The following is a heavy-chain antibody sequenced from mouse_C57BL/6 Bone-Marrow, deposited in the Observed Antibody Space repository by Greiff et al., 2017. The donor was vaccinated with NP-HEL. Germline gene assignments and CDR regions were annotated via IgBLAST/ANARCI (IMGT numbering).Heavy chain of an antibody. J-gene: IGHJ2*01. CDR1: GYTFTDYE. D-gene: IGHD1-1*01. Sequence: QVQLQQSGAELVRPGASVTLSCKASGYTFTDYEMHWVKQTPVHGLEWIGAIDPETGGTAYNQKFKGKAILTADKSSSTAYMELRSLTSEDSAVYYCTRWILRYYFDYWGQGTTLTVSS. V-gene: IGHV1-15*01. CDR2: IDPETGGT. CDR3: TRWILRYYFDY.